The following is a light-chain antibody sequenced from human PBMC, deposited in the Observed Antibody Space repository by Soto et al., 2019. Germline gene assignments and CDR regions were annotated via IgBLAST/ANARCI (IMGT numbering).Light chain of an antibody. V-gene: IGLV1-40*01. CDR1: SSNIGAGYD. CDR3: SSYTTAFFYV. J-gene: IGLJ1*01. CDR2: ANT. Sequence: QSVLTQPPSVSGAPGQRVTISCTGSSSNIGAGYDVHWYQQLPGTAPKLLIYANTNRPSGVPGRFSGSKSGTSASLAITGLQAEDEADYYCSSYTTAFFYVFGTGTKVTVL.